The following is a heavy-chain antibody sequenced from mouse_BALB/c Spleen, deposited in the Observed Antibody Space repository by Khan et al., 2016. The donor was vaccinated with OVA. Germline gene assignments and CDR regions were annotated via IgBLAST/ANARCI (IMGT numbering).Heavy chain of an antibody. D-gene: IGHD3-3*01. Sequence: EVQLQESGAELMKPGASVNISCKASGYSFTTSYIHWVRQSRGKSLEWIGYIDPFNTGFNYNQKFNGQATLTVDKSSNTAYMHLTSLTSEDAALYSGARGTFDYWGQGTLVTVSA. CDR2: IDPFNTGF. V-gene: IGHV1S135*01. CDR1: GYSFTTSY. CDR3: ARGTFDY. J-gene: IGHJ3*01.